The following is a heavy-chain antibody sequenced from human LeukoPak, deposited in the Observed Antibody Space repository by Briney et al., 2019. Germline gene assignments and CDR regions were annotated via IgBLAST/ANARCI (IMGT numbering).Heavy chain of an antibody. D-gene: IGHD1-26*01. CDR2: IMEDGSEK. V-gene: IGHV3-7*01. J-gene: IGHJ4*02. CDR3: ARGTLLVGANNDY. Sequence: PGGSLRLSCGASGFTFTSHWMSWVRQAPGKGLEWVANIMEDGSEKKYVDSVKGRFTISRDNAKNSLYLQMSSLRAEDTAVYYCARGTLLVGANNDYWGQGTLVTVSS. CDR1: GFTFTSHW.